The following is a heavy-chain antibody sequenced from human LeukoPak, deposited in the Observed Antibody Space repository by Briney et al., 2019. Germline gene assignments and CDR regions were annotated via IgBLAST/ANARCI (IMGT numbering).Heavy chain of an antibody. D-gene: IGHD4-11*01. CDR1: GFTFSDYY. CDR2: ISSSGSTI. Sequence: GGSLRLSCAASGFTFSDYYMSWIRQASGKGLEWVSYISSSGSTIYYADSVKGRFTVSRDNSKNTLYLQMDSLRAEDTAIYYCTKDQGPDYTPLGSATHAYWGQGALVSVSS. J-gene: IGHJ4*02. CDR3: TKDQGPDYTPLGSATHAY. V-gene: IGHV3-11*01.